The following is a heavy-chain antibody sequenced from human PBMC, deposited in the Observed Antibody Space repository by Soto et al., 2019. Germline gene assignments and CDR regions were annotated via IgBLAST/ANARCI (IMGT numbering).Heavy chain of an antibody. V-gene: IGHV3-30-3*01. J-gene: IGHJ4*02. CDR2: ISYDGSNK. CDR1: GFTFSSYA. Sequence: GGSLRLSCAASGFTFSSYAMHWVRQAPGKGLEWVAVISYDGSNKYYADSVKGRFTISRDNSKNTLYLQMNSLRAEDTAVYYCARDPRAVVVTAKTFDYWGQGT. CDR3: ARDPRAVVVTAKTFDY. D-gene: IGHD2-21*02.